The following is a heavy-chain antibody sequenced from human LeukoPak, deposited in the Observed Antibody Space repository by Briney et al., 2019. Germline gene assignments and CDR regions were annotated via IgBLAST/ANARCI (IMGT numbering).Heavy chain of an antibody. V-gene: IGHV1-2*02. CDR2: INPNSGGT. D-gene: IGHD2-2*01. Sequence: GASVKVSCKASGYTFTGYYMHWVRQAPGQGLEWMGWINPNSGGTNYAQKCQGRVTMTRDTSISTAYMELSRLRSDDTAVYYCARGPAATAYYYYYMDVWGKGTTVTVSS. CDR3: ARGPAATAYYYYYMDV. J-gene: IGHJ6*03. CDR1: GYTFTGYY.